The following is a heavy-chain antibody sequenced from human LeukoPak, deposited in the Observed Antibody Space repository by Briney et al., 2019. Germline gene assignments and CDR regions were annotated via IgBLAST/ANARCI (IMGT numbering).Heavy chain of an antibody. V-gene: IGHV1-46*01. CDR2: INPSGGST. J-gene: IGHJ3*02. CDR3: ASLAAAGRNAFDI. CDR1: GYTFTSYY. D-gene: IGHD6-13*01. Sequence: GASVKVSCKASGYTFTSYYMHWVRQAPGQGLEWMGIINPSGGSTSYAQKFQGRVTMARDTSTSTVYMELSSLRSEDTAVYYCASLAAAGRNAFDIWGQGTMVTVSS.